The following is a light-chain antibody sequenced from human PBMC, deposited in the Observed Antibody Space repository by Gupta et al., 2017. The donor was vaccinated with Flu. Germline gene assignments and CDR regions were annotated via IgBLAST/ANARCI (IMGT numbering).Light chain of an antibody. Sequence: GDRVSITCRAWHWISSSLNLFQQKPGQSPILLLYSAFTLQSGVASRFSGSVCGTDLTLTISSMELEDFATCYCLRSHGTPCRFGQGT. CDR2: SAF. CDR1: HWISSS. CDR3: LRSHGTPCR. V-gene: IGKV1-39*01. J-gene: IGKJ1*01.